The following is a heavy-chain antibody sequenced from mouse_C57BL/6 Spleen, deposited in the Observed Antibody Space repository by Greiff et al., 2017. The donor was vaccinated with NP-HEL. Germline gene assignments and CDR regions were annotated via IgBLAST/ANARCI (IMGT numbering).Heavy chain of an antibody. J-gene: IGHJ2*01. CDR2: ISSGGSYT. D-gene: IGHD1-1*01. Sequence: EVNVVESGGDLVKPGGSLKLSCAASGFTFSSYGMSWVRQTPDKRLEWVATISSGGSYTYYPDSVKGRFTISRDNAKNTLYLQMSSLKSEDTAMYYCARHLYYYGSSYVFDYWGQGTTLTVSS. V-gene: IGHV5-6*01. CDR3: ARHLYYYGSSYVFDY. CDR1: GFTFSSYG.